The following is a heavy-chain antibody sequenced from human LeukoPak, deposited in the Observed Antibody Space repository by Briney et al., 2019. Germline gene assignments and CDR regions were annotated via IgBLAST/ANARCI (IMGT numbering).Heavy chain of an antibody. D-gene: IGHD2-8*02. J-gene: IGHJ6*04. CDR2: IQQDGPEK. Sequence: QPGGSLRLSCTVSGFTLRSYWMNWVRQAPGKGLEWVANIQQDGPEKYYLDSVRGRFTISRDNAQNQLFLQMDSLRAEDTAVYFCARGWCPHCHDMGDWGKGTTVTVSS. CDR1: GFTLRSYW. CDR3: ARGWCPHCHDMGD. V-gene: IGHV3-7*03.